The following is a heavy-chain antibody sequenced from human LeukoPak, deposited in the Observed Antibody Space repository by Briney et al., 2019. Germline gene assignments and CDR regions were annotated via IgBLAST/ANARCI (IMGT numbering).Heavy chain of an antibody. CDR3: ATEVITFGGVIAYFDY. CDR1: GYTLTELS. CDR2: FDPEDGET. Sequence: ASVKVSCKVSGYTLTELSMHWVRQAPGKGLEWMGGFDPEDGETIYAQKFQGRVTMTEDTSTDTAYMGLSSLRSEDTAVYYCATEVITFGGVIAYFDYWGQGTLVTVSS. D-gene: IGHD3-16*02. V-gene: IGHV1-24*01. J-gene: IGHJ4*02.